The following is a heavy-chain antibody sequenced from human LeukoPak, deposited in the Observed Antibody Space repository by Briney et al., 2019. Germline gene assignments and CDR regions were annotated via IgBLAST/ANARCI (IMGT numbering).Heavy chain of an antibody. J-gene: IGHJ4*02. CDR1: GYTFTSYG. Sequence: ASVKVSCKASGYTFTSYGISWVRQAPGQGLEWMGWINPNSGGTNYAQKFQGRVTMTRDTSIITAYMELSRLRSDDTAVYYRARGGLRYFYWLVGFDYWGQGTLVTVSS. V-gene: IGHV1-2*02. CDR2: INPNSGGT. CDR3: ARGGLRYFYWLVGFDY. D-gene: IGHD3-9*01.